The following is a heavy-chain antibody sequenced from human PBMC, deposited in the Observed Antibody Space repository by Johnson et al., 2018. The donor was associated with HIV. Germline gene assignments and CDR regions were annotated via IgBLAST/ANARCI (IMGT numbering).Heavy chain of an antibody. Sequence: ELLVESGGGVVRPGGSLRLSCAASGFIFDDYGMSWVRQAPGKGLEWVSGISWNSGSIGYADSVKGRFPISRDNSKNTLYLQMNSLRAEDTAVYYCARDRPSGSYYVDAFDIWGQGTMVTVSS. CDR3: ARDRPSGSYYVDAFDI. V-gene: IGHV3-20*04. CDR1: GFIFDDYG. D-gene: IGHD1-26*01. CDR2: ISWNSGSI. J-gene: IGHJ3*02.